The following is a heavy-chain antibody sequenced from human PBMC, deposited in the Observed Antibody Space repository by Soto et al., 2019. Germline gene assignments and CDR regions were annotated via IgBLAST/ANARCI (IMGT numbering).Heavy chain of an antibody. Sequence: QEQLVESVGGVVRPGRSLRLSCAASGFTFRCYGMHWVRQAPGKGLEWVASIWYDGSHKYYADSVKGRFSNSRDISNNPPDLQMNTLRAEDTAVYFWGRVNISDSYFQHWGQGTLVTVSS. V-gene: IGHV3-33*01. CDR2: IWYDGSHK. CDR1: GFTFRCYG. D-gene: IGHD6-19*01. CDR3: GRVNISDSYFQH. J-gene: IGHJ1*01.